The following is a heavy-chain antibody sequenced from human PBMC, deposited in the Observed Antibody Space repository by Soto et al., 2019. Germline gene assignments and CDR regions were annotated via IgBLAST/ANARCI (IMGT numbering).Heavy chain of an antibody. CDR3: ENVSRGIGVVTADIN. D-gene: IGHD2-2*01. CDR2: ISGSGGST. V-gene: IGHV3-23*01. Sequence: EVQLLESGGGLVQPGGSLKLSCVASGHTFHNYAMSWVRQAPGKGLEWVAGISGSGGSTYYADSVRGRFTISRDDSKNTLFLQMNSLRAEDNAVYYSENVSRGIGVVTADINWGKGTLVTVSS. CDR1: GHTFHNYA. J-gene: IGHJ4*02.